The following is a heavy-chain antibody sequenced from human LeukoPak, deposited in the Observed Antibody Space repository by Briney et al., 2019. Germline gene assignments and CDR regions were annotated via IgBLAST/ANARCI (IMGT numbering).Heavy chain of an antibody. CDR3: ARDSSGWYRFEY. J-gene: IGHJ4*02. V-gene: IGHV3-48*03. D-gene: IGHD6-19*01. CDR1: GFTFSSYE. Sequence: GGSLRLSCAASGFTFSSYEMNWVRQAPGKGLEWVSYISSSGSTIYYADSVKGGFTISRDNAKNSLYLQMNSLRAEDTAVYYCARDSSGWYRFEYWGQGTLVTVSS. CDR2: ISSSGSTI.